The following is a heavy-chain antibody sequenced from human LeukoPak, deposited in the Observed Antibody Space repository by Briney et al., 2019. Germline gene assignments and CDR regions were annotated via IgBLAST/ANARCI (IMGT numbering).Heavy chain of an antibody. CDR2: IRFDGSNK. D-gene: IGHD1-7*01. J-gene: IGHJ6*03. CDR1: GFIFSNYG. V-gene: IGHV3-30*02. Sequence: GGSLRLSCASSGFIFSNYGMQWVRQAPGKGLEWVTFIRFDGSNKFYADSVKGRFTISRDNSKNTLYLQMNSLRAEDTAVYYCAKDRSNSLYYYYMDVWGKGTTVTVSS. CDR3: AKDRSNSLYYYYMDV.